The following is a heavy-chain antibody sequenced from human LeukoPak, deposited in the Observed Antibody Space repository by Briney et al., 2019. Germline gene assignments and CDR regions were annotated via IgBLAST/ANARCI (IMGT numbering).Heavy chain of an antibody. J-gene: IGHJ4*02. CDR2: ISSSSTYI. Sequence: AGGSLRLSCAASGFTFSSYSMNWARQAPGKGLEWVSSISSSSTYIFYADSVKGRFTISRDNAKTSLYLQMNTLRAEDTAVYYCARKYYDSSAYSDYWGQGTLVTVSS. CDR1: GFTFSSYS. V-gene: IGHV3-21*01. D-gene: IGHD3-22*01. CDR3: ARKYYDSSAYSDY.